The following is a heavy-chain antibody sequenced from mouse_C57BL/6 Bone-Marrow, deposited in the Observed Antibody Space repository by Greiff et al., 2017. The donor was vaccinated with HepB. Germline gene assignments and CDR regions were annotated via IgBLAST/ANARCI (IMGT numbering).Heavy chain of an antibody. CDR1: GYTFTSYG. V-gene: IGHV1-81*01. Sequence: QVQLQQSGAELARPGASVKLSCKASGYTFTSYGISWVKLRTGQGLEWIGEIYPRSGNTYYNEKFKGKATLTADKSSSTAYMELRSLTSEDSAVYFCANYYYGSSYWYFDVWGTGTTVTVSS. J-gene: IGHJ1*03. CDR2: IYPRSGNT. CDR3: ANYYYGSSYWYFDV. D-gene: IGHD1-1*01.